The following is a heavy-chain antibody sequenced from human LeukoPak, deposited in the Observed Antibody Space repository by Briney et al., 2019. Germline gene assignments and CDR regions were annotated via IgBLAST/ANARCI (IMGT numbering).Heavy chain of an antibody. Sequence: SETLSLTCTVSGGSISSYYWSWIRQPPGKGLERIGYIYYSGSTNYNPSLKSRVTISVDTSKNQFSLKLSSVTAADTAVYYCARRTTSGWYSAAFDIWGQGTMVTVSS. CDR2: IYYSGST. CDR3: ARRTTSGWYSAAFDI. V-gene: IGHV4-59*08. J-gene: IGHJ3*02. D-gene: IGHD6-19*01. CDR1: GGSISSYY.